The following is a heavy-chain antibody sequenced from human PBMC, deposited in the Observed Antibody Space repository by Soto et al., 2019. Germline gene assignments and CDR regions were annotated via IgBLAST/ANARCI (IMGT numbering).Heavy chain of an antibody. J-gene: IGHJ6*02. D-gene: IGHD3-22*01. CDR2: INSDGSST. Sequence: GGSLRLSCAASGFTFSSYWMHWVRQAPGRGLVWVSRINSDGSSTSYADSVKGRFTISRDNAKNTLYLQMNSLRAEDTAVYYCARGDDSSGYYYYYYGMDVWGQGTTVTVSS. V-gene: IGHV3-74*01. CDR3: ARGDDSSGYYYYYYGMDV. CDR1: GFTFSSYW.